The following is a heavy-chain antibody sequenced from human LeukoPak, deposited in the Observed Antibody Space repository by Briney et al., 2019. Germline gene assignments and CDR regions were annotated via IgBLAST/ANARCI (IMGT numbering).Heavy chain of an antibody. J-gene: IGHJ5*02. CDR2: IYYSGST. CDR1: GGSISSSSYY. Sequence: NTSETLSLTCTVSGGSISSSSYYWGWIRQPPGKGLEWIGSIYYSGSTYYNPSLKSRVTISVDTSKNQFSLKLSSVTAADTAVYYCARQETYYDFWSGYYWFDPWGQGTLVTVSS. CDR3: ARQETYYDFWSGYYWFDP. V-gene: IGHV4-39*01. D-gene: IGHD3-3*01.